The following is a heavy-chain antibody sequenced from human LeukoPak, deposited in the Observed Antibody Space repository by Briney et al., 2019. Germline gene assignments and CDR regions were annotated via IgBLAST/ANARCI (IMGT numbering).Heavy chain of an antibody. J-gene: IGHJ5*02. CDR1: LGTFSSYA. D-gene: IGHD3-10*01. V-gene: IGHV1-69*06. CDR3: ARGPCENYYGSGSYINWFDR. CDR2: IIPIFGTA. Sequence: SVKVSCTASLGTFSSYAISWVRQAPGQGLEWMGGIIPIFGTANYAQKFQGTVTLTASKSTSSAYMGLSSLRSGDRAVCYCARGPCENYYGSGSYINWFDRWGEGTLVTVSS.